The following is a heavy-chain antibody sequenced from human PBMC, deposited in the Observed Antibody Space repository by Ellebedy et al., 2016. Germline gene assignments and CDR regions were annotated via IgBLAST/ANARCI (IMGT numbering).Heavy chain of an antibody. J-gene: IGHJ4*02. D-gene: IGHD3-22*01. Sequence: GGSLRLXXAASGFTFRTYDMHWVRQAPGKWLEWVALISHDGAKTYYAESVKSRFTISRDNSKTTLYLQMNSLRVDDTAVYYCARDRPYFDTSVSHPALDYWGQGTLVTVS. CDR3: ARDRPYFDTSVSHPALDY. CDR1: GFTFRTYD. V-gene: IGHV3-30-3*01. CDR2: ISHDGAKT.